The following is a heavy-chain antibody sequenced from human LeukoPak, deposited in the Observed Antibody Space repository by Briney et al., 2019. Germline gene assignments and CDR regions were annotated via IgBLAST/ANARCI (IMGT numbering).Heavy chain of an antibody. J-gene: IGHJ4*02. Sequence: APVKVSCKASGYTFTTYGISWVRQAPGQGLEWMGWISAYNGNTNYAQKLQGRVTMSTDTSTSTAYIELRSLRSDDTAVYYCARALVDGYKELGYWGQGTLVTVSS. CDR1: GYTFTTYG. V-gene: IGHV1-18*01. CDR2: ISAYNGNT. CDR3: ARALVDGYKELGY. D-gene: IGHD5-24*01.